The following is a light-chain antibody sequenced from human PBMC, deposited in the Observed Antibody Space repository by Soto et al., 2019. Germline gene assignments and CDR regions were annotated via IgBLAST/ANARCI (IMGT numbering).Light chain of an antibody. CDR3: QTWGTGIHVV. J-gene: IGLJ2*01. CDR1: SGHSSYA. V-gene: IGLV4-69*01. Sequence: QPVLTQSPSASASLGDSVKLTCTLSSGHSSYAIAWHQQQPEKGPRYLMKLDSDGSHTKGDAIPDRFSGSSSGAERYLTSSSLQSEDEADYYCQTWGTGIHVVFGGGTKVTVL. CDR2: LDSDGSH.